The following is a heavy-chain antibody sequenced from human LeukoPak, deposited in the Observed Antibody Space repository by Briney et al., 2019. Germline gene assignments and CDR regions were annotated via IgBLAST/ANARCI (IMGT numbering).Heavy chain of an antibody. J-gene: IGHJ5*02. Sequence: ASVKVSCKASGYTFTGYYMHWVRQAPGQGLEWMGWINPNSGGTNYAQKFQGRVTMTRDTPISTAYMELSRLRSDDTAVYYCARVSRQYSSGWYWFDPWGPGTLVTVSS. V-gene: IGHV1-2*02. CDR2: INPNSGGT. D-gene: IGHD6-19*01. CDR1: GYTFTGYY. CDR3: ARVSRQYSSGWYWFDP.